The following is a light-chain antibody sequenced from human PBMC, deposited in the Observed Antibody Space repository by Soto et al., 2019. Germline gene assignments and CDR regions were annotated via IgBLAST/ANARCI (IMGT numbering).Light chain of an antibody. CDR3: QQGGDWPIT. V-gene: IGKV3D-20*02. CDR2: AAS. Sequence: MVLTETPVTLSLSPGEIPTVSCRASQYVGSNLAWYQQKPGQAPGLLIFAASSRATGIPGRFSGSGSGTDFTLAITRLEPDDFAVYYCQQGGDWPITFGQGTRLEIK. CDR1: QYVGSN. J-gene: IGKJ5*01.